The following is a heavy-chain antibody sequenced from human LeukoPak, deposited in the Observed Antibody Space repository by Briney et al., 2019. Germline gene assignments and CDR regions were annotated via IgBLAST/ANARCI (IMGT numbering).Heavy chain of an antibody. J-gene: IGHJ5*01. V-gene: IGHV4-59*12. CDR3: ARERYCSSTSCYTGWFDP. CDR2: LSYSGTS. CDR1: GGSITSNY. Sequence: NTSQTLSLTCTVSGGSITSNYWSWIRQPPGKGLEWIGFLSYSGTSNYNPSLKSRVTISLDTSKNQLSLKLSSVTAADTAVYYCARERYCSSTSCYTGWFDPWGQGTLVTVSS. D-gene: IGHD2-2*01.